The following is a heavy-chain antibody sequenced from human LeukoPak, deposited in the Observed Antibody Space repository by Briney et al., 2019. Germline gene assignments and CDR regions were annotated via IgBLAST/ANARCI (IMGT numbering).Heavy chain of an antibody. CDR2: ILYNGNNK. V-gene: IGHV3-30*02. J-gene: IGHJ4*02. CDR1: GFTFNNFG. D-gene: IGHD1-14*01. CDR3: AKDQEIKGTTLFYFDF. Sequence: GGSLRLSCTTSGFTFNNFGMHWVRQAPGKGLEWVAFILYNGNNKYYAESVKGRFTISRDNSKRTVFLQMNSLRVDDTAVYYCAKDQEIKGTTLFYFDFWGQGNQVTVSS.